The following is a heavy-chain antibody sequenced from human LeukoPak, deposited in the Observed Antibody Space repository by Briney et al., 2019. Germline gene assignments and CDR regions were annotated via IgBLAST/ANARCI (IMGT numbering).Heavy chain of an antibody. CDR3: AREVGGGASGQ. J-gene: IGHJ4*02. V-gene: IGHV3-66*01. Sequence: GVSLTLSCAASAFTVSINSMSCVSHVPRKGLEWVSVIYRDGNISYAGSVKGRFTISTANSENTLSLRMNSLRVEDTAVYYCAREVGGGASGQWGQGTLVTVSS. D-gene: IGHD1-26*01. CDR1: AFTVSINS. CDR2: IYRDGNI.